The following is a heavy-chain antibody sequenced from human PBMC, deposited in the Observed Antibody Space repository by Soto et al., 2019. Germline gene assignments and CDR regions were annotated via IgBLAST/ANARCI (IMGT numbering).Heavy chain of an antibody. V-gene: IGHV4-59*08. CDR3: ARRYGYYFDY. D-gene: IGHD4-17*01. CDR2: IYYSGST. Sequence: SETLSLTCDVYGGSFSGYYWSWIRQPSGKGLEWIGYIYYSGSTNYNPSLKSRVTISVDTSKNQLSLKLSSVTAADTAVYYCARRYGYYFDYWGQGTLVTVSS. J-gene: IGHJ4*02. CDR1: GGSFSGYY.